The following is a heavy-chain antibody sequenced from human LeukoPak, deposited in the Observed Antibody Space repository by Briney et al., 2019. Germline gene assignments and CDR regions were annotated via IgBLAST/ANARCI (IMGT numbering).Heavy chain of an antibody. CDR2: INPNSGGT. CDR3: ARDFPSSGWYHPFDY. Sequence: ASVKVSCKASGYTFTGYYIHWVRQAPGQGLEWMGGINPNSGGTNYAQKFQGRVTMTRDTSISTVYMELSRLRSDDTAVYYCARDFPSSGWYHPFDYWGQGILVTVSS. V-gene: IGHV1-2*02. J-gene: IGHJ4*02. D-gene: IGHD6-19*01. CDR1: GYTFTGYY.